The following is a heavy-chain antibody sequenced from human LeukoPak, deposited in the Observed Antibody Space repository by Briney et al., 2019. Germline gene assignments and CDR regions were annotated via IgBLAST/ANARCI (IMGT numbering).Heavy chain of an antibody. Sequence: PSETLSLTCTVSGGSINDYYWNWLRQPPGKGLEWIGFIYYRGTTNNNPSLKSRVTTPIDTSKKQFSLNLSSVTAADTAIYYCAGVFSGRRPFELWGQGILVTVSS. D-gene: IGHD3-10*01. J-gene: IGHJ4*02. CDR3: AGVFSGRRPFEL. CDR2: IYYRGTT. V-gene: IGHV4-59*03. CDR1: GGSINDYY.